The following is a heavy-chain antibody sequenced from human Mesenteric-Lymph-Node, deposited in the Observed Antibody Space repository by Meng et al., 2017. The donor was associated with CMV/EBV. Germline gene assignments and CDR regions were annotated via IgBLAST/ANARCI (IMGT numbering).Heavy chain of an antibody. J-gene: IGHJ4*02. D-gene: IGHD6-19*01. Sequence: VYGWSFSGYYWSWIRQPPGKGLEWIREINHSGSTNYNPSLKSRVTISVDTSKNQFSLKLSSVTAADTAVYYCARERGWGTLMYYFDYWGQGTLVTVSS. CDR1: GWSFSGYY. CDR3: ARERGWGTLMYYFDY. CDR2: INHSGST. V-gene: IGHV4-34*01.